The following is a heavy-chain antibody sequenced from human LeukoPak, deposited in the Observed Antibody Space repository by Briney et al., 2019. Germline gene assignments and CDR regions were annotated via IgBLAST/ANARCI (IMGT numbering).Heavy chain of an antibody. Sequence: ASVKVSCKASGYTLTSYGISWVRQAPGQGLEWMGWISAYNGNTNYAQKLQGRVTMTTDTSTSTAYMELRSLRSDDTAVYYCARDRRIVGATTRSDYWGQGTLVTVSS. CDR1: GYTLTSYG. CDR2: ISAYNGNT. J-gene: IGHJ4*02. CDR3: ARDRRIVGATTRSDY. D-gene: IGHD1-26*01. V-gene: IGHV1-18*01.